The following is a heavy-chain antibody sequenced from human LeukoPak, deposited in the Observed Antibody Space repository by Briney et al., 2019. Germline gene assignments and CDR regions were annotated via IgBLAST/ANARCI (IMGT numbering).Heavy chain of an antibody. CDR3: ARDHPFIVGAKGDKQKFDY. J-gene: IGHJ4*02. CDR1: GYTFTNYG. D-gene: IGHD1-26*01. Sequence: GASVKVSCKASGYTFTNYGISWVRQAPGQGLEWMGWISVNNGNTNYAQKFQGRVTMTTDTSTSTTYMELRSLRSDDTAVYYCARDHPFIVGAKGDKQKFDYWGQGTLVTVSS. CDR2: ISVNNGNT. V-gene: IGHV1-18*01.